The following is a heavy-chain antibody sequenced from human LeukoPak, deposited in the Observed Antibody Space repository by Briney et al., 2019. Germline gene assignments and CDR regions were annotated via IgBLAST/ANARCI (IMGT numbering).Heavy chain of an antibody. CDR3: AKDLVGGYFDS. V-gene: IGHV3-30*02. CDR1: GIHFSSLG. D-gene: IGHD1-26*01. J-gene: IGHJ4*02. Sequence: GFLELFCATAGIHFSSLGLHWVRPASGQGLGWVAFIRYDGSNKYYADSVKGRFTISRDNSKNTLYLQMNSLRAEDTAVYYCAKDLVGGYFDSWGQGTLVTVSS. CDR2: IRYDGSNK.